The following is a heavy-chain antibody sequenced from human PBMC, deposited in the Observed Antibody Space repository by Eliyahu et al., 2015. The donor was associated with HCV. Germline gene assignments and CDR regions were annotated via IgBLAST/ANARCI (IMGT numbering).Heavy chain of an antibody. CDR3: APSGSRPGYYYYSGMDV. D-gene: IGHD6-25*01. CDR2: IYHSGST. J-gene: IGHJ6*02. Sequence: GPGLVKPSGTLSLTCAVSGGSISSSSWWSWVRQPPGKGLEWIGVIYHSGSTNYNPSLKSRVTMSVDKSKNQFSLKLSSVTAADTAVYYCAPSGSRPGYYYYSGMDVWGQGTTVTVSS. V-gene: IGHV4-4*02. CDR1: GGSISSSSW.